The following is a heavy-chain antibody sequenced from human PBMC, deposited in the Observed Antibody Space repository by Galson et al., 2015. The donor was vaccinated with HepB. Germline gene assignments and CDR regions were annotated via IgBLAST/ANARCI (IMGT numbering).Heavy chain of an antibody. V-gene: IGHV3-30-3*01. Sequence: SLRLSCAASGIAFSRSDMHWVRQAPGRGLEWVAIISYDGGKKYYAKSVQGRFTISRDNSKSTLFLLMNNMRSEDTAMHYCTRAVREPDSGYFDSWGQGALVTVSS. CDR3: TRAVREPDSGYFDS. CDR2: ISYDGGKK. D-gene: IGHD1-14*01. J-gene: IGHJ4*02. CDR1: GIAFSRSD.